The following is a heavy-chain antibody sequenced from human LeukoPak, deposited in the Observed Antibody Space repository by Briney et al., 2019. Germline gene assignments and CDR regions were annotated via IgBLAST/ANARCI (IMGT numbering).Heavy chain of an antibody. Sequence: GGSLRLSCASSGFTFRDYYMSGLRQAPAKGLEWLSYISSSGWYANYADSLEGRLTISRHNAKNSLYLQMNNLRAEDTAVYYCARPRASGTTNHAFDIWGQGTMVTVSS. J-gene: IGHJ3*02. D-gene: IGHD1/OR15-1a*01. CDR1: GFTFRDYY. V-gene: IGHV3-11*03. CDR3: ARPRASGTTNHAFDI. CDR2: ISSSGWYA.